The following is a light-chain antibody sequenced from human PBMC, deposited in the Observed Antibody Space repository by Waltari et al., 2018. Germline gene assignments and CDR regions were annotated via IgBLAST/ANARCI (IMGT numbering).Light chain of an antibody. CDR1: SSDVGAYHY. J-gene: IGLJ2*01. CDR2: GVS. V-gene: IGLV2-14*01. Sequence: QSALTQPASVSGSPGQSITISCTGTSSDVGAYHYVSWYQHHPGKAPKLTIYGVSNRPSGVSNRFSGSKSGNTASLTISGVQAEDEADYYCSSYTGSSTLVIFGGGTKLTVL. CDR3: SSYTGSSTLVI.